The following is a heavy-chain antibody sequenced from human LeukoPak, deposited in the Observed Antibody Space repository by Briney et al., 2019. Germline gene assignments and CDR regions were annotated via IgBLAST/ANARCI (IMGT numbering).Heavy chain of an antibody. CDR2: IIPIFGTA. CDR3: AREGEGYYYDSSGFYFDY. Sequence: ASVKVSCKASGGTFISYAISWVRQAPGQGLEWMGGIIPIFGTANYAQKFQGGVTITADESTSTAYMELSSLRSEDTAVYYCAREGEGYYYDSSGFYFDYWGQGTLVTVSS. CDR1: GGTFISYA. J-gene: IGHJ4*02. V-gene: IGHV1-69*13. D-gene: IGHD3-22*01.